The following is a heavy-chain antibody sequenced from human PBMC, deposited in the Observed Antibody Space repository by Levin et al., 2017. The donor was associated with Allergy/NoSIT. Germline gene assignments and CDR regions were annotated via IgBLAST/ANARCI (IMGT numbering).Heavy chain of an antibody. J-gene: IGHJ4*02. CDR1: GYTFSSHW. Sequence: ASVKVSCKASGYTFSSHWIGWVRQMPGKGLEYMGIIYPADSDTRYSPSFQGQVIISADKSISTAYLQWSSLKASDTAMYYCARQYGDYLLADCWGQGTLVTVSS. CDR3: ARQYGDYLLADC. V-gene: IGHV5-51*01. CDR2: IYPADSDT. D-gene: IGHD4-17*01.